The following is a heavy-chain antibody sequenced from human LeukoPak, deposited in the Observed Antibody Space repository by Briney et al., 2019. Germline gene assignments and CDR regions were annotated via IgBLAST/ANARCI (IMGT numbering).Heavy chain of an antibody. Sequence: GASVTVSCKDSGYTFTSYGMRWVRQAPGQGREGMGWISAYNGNTNYAQKLQGRVTMTTDTSTSTAYMELRSLRSDDTAVYYCARDRTAAAALDFDYWGQGTLVTVSS. CDR3: ARDRTAAAALDFDY. V-gene: IGHV1-18*04. J-gene: IGHJ4*02. D-gene: IGHD6-13*01. CDR1: GYTFTSYG. CDR2: ISAYNGNT.